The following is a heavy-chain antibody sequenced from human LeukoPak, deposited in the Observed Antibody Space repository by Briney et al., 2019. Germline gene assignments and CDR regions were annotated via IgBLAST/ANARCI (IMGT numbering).Heavy chain of an antibody. Sequence: HPGGSLRLPCAASGFTFSICRVEWVRQAPGKGLEGLTVIWYDGSNKYYADSVKGRFTISRDNSDNIMYLQMHSLRVEDTAVYYCVRAVGAYARRYFGLWGRGTLVAVSS. CDR3: VRAVGAYARRYFGL. J-gene: IGHJ2*01. CDR2: IWYDGSNK. CDR1: GFTFSICR. V-gene: IGHV3-33*01. D-gene: IGHD2-8*01.